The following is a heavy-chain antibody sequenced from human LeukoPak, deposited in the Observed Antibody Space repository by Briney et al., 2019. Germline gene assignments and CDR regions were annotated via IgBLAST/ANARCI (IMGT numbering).Heavy chain of an antibody. D-gene: IGHD3-16*01. CDR2: ISESGDWS. CDR3: ARGGGLDV. Sequence: GGSLRLSCAASGFIFRRYGMSWVRRGPGEGLEWVSGISESGDWSSYADSVKGRFTISRDNSKTTLYLQMSSLRAEDTAVYFCARGGGLDVWGQGATVTVSS. J-gene: IGHJ6*02. V-gene: IGHV3-23*01. CDR1: GFIFRRYG.